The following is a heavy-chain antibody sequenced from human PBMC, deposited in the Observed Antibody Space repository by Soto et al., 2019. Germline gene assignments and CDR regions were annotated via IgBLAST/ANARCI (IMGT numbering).Heavy chain of an antibody. CDR2: IYYRGST. Sequence: SETLSLTCSVSGDSINNGGYYWTWILQLPGKGLEWIGYIYYRGSTYYNPSLKSRLNISIDTSKQQFSLKLTSVSAADAAVYYSATGKVHGSGHAFDVWGHGTMVTV. CDR1: GDSINNGGYY. V-gene: IGHV4-31*03. D-gene: IGHD3-10*01. CDR3: ATGKVHGSGHAFDV. J-gene: IGHJ3*01.